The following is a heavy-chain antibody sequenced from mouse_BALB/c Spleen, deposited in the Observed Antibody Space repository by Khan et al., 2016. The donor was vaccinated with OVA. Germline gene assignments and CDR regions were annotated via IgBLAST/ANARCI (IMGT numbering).Heavy chain of an antibody. CDR1: GYTFTNYG. CDR2: INTYTGEP. Sequence: QIQLVQSGPELKKPGETVKISCKASGYTFTNYGMNWVKQSPGKALKWMGWINTYTGEPTYADDFKGRFAFSLETSDSTAYLQINNLKNEDTATYFCARPPYFSYTLDYWGQGTSVTVSS. D-gene: IGHD2-10*01. V-gene: IGHV9-3-1*01. J-gene: IGHJ4*01. CDR3: ARPPYFSYTLDY.